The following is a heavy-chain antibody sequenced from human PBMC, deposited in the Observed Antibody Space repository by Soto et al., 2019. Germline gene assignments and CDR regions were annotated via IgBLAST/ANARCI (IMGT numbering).Heavy chain of an antibody. V-gene: IGHV1-18*01. D-gene: IGHD2-15*01. Sequence: QVQLVQSGAEVKKPGASVKVSCKASGYTFNTNGISWLRQAPGQGLEWMGWISAYNGTTNYAQNLQGRVTMTTDTSTTTAYMELRSLRSDDTAVYYCARADIDAPPGGYWGQGTLVTVSS. J-gene: IGHJ4*02. CDR1: GYTFNTNG. CDR3: ARADIDAPPGGY. CDR2: ISAYNGTT.